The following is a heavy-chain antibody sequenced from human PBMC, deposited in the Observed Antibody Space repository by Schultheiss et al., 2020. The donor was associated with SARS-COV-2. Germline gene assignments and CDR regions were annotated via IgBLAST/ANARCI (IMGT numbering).Heavy chain of an antibody. CDR2: IIPIFGTA. D-gene: IGHD1-26*01. CDR3: ARMVGATRGSSFDY. CDR1: GYTFTSYG. Sequence: SVKVSCKASGYTFTSYGISWVRQAPGQGLEWMGGIIPIFGTANYAQKFQGRITITADESTSTAYMELSSLRAEDTAVYYCARMVGATRGSSFDYWGQGTLVTVSS. V-gene: IGHV1-69*13. J-gene: IGHJ4*02.